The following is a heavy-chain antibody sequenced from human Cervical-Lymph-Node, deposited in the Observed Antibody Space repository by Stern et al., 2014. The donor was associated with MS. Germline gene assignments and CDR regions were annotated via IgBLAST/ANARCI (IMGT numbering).Heavy chain of an antibody. CDR1: GGTFSTFD. J-gene: IGHJ4*02. D-gene: IGHD6-13*01. CDR2: ISPLFGAT. V-gene: IGHV1-69*18. Sequence: HVQLVQSGAEVKKPGSSLKVSCKASGGTFSTFDIIWVRQAPGQGLELLGRISPLFGATNYVQKFQGRSTMTADESTNTAYMEVNSLRSEDTAVYYCARHQGGIAANWGQGTLVTVSS. CDR3: ARHQGGIAAN.